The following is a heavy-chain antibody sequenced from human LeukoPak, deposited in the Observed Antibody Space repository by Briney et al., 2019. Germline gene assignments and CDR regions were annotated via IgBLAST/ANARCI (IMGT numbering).Heavy chain of an antibody. D-gene: IGHD3-3*01. J-gene: IGHJ4*02. V-gene: IGHV3-30-3*01. CDR2: ISHDGDNK. Sequence: PGRSLRLSCAASGFTFSGHAMHWLRQVPGKGLQWVLGISHDGDNKYYPDSVKGRFIVSGDNSKNTLSLEMNSLRAEDTGLYYCARVGSGPLRNYYDYWGQGTPVTVSS. CDR1: GFTFSGHA. CDR3: ARVGSGPLRNYYDY.